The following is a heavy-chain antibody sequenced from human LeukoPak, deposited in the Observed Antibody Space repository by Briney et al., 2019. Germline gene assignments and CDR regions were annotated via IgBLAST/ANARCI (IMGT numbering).Heavy chain of an antibody. V-gene: IGHV3-30*04. CDR2: ISYDGSNK. Sequence: QPGRSLRLSCAASGFTFSAYAMHWVRQAPGKGLEWVAVISYDGSNKYYADSVKGRFTISRDNSKNTLYLQMNSLRAEDTAVYYCAKGAGYCSGGSCYVLSYFDYWGQGTLVTVSS. D-gene: IGHD2-15*01. CDR1: GFTFSAYA. J-gene: IGHJ4*02. CDR3: AKGAGYCSGGSCYVLSYFDY.